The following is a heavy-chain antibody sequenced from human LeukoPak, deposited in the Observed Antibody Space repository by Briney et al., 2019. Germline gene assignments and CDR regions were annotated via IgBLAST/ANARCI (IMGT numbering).Heavy chain of an antibody. Sequence: IYYSGSTNYNPSLKSRVTISVDTSKNQFSLKLSSVTAADTAVYYCARHLFPYSSSWFDYWGQGTLVTVSS. J-gene: IGHJ4*02. D-gene: IGHD6-13*01. CDR3: ARHLFPYSSSWFDY. V-gene: IGHV4-59*08. CDR2: IYYSGST.